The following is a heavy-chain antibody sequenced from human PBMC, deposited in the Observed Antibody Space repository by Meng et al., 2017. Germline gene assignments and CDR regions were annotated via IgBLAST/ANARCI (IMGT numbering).Heavy chain of an antibody. CDR2: IYYSGST. D-gene: IGHD6-19*01. Sequence: SETLSLTCTVSGGSISSSSYYWGWIRQPPGKGLEWIGSIYYSGSTYYNPSLKSRVTISVDTSKNQFSLKLSSVTAADTAVYYCARASGSDYVDYWGQGTLVTVSS. CDR1: GGSISSSSYY. V-gene: IGHV4-39*07. CDR3: ARASGSDYVDY. J-gene: IGHJ4*02.